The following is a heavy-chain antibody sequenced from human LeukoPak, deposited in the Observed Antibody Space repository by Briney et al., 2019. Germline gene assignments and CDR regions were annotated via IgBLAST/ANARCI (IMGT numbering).Heavy chain of an antibody. CDR1: GFTFDDYA. D-gene: IGHD3-3*01. CDR3: AKGPYFWSGYWYFDY. J-gene: IGHJ4*02. CDR2: ISWKSGNI. V-gene: IGHV3-9*01. Sequence: GGSLRLSCAASGFTFDDYAMHWVRQAPGKGLEWVSGISWKSGNIGYADSVKGRFTISRDNAKNSLYLQMNSLRAEDTAVYYCAKGPYFWSGYWYFDYWGQGTLVTVSS.